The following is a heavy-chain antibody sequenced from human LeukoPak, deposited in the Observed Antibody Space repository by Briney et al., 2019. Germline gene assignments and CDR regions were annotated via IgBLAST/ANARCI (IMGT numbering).Heavy chain of an antibody. CDR1: GFTFSSHA. Sequence: PGGSLRLSCAASGFTFSSHAMSWVRRAPGKGLERVSLISGSGDTTSYADPVKGRFTISRDNSKNTLFLQTNSLRAEDTAVYFCARSDCNSIHCYVRDYWGQGTLVTVSS. V-gene: IGHV3-23*01. D-gene: IGHD2/OR15-2a*01. CDR2: ISGSGDTT. J-gene: IGHJ4*02. CDR3: ARSDCNSIHCYVRDY.